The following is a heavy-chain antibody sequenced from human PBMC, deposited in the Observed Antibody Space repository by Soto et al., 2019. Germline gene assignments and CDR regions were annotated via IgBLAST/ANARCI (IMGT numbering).Heavy chain of an antibody. CDR1: GGSISSSSYY. V-gene: IGHV4-39*01. CDR3: ARGFGVVIIAPFKFDY. CDR2: IYYSGST. D-gene: IGHD3-3*01. J-gene: IGHJ4*02. Sequence: QLQLQESGPGLVKPSETLSLTCTVSGGSISSSSYYWGWIRQPPGKGLEWIGSIYYSGSTYYNPSLKSRVTISVDTSKNQFSLKLSSVTAADTAVYYCARGFGVVIIAPFKFDYWGQGTLVTVSS.